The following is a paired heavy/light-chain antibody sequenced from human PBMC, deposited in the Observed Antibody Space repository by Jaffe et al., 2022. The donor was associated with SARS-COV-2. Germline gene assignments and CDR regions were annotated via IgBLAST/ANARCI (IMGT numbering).Light chain of an antibody. CDR2: WAY. CDR1: QRVFYSSKNKNY. J-gene: IGKJ2*01. V-gene: IGKV4-1*01. Sequence: DIVMTQSPDSLAVSLGERATINCKSSQRVFYSSKNKNYLAWYQQKPGQPPKLLIYWAYTRESGVPDRFSGSGSGTDFTLTISSLQAEDVAVYYCQQYTSPPYTFGQGTKLEIK. CDR3: QQYTSPPYT.
Heavy chain of an antibody. J-gene: IGHJ4*02. D-gene: IGHD5-12*01. V-gene: IGHV3-30*18. Sequence: QVHLVQSGGGVVQPGRSLRLSCAASGFTFSSYGMNWVRQAPGKGLEWVALISHDGSNKNYADSVTGRFTISRDDSKNTVYLQMSSLRTEDTAVYYCAKWGYRESHQGFDYWGQGTLVTVSS. CDR3: AKWGYRESHQGFDY. CDR1: GFTFSSYG. CDR2: ISHDGSNK.